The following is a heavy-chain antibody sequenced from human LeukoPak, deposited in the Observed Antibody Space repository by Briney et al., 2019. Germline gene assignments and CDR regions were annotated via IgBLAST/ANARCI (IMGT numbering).Heavy chain of an antibody. J-gene: IGHJ4*02. CDR2: IKQDGSEK. V-gene: IGHV3-7*01. CDR3: ARDYYFDY. Sequence: GGSLRLSCAASGFTFSSCAMTWVRQAPGKGLEWVANIKQDGSEKYYVDSVKGRFTISRDNAKNSLYLQMNSLRAEDTAVYYCARDYYFDYGGQEPLFTVSS. CDR1: GFTFSSCA.